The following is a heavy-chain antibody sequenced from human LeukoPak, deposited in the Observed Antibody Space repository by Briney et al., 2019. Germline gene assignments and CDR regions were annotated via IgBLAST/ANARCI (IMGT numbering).Heavy chain of an antibody. D-gene: IGHD1-1*01. CDR1: GGSISSSSYY. J-gene: IGHJ6*03. CDR3: ARETGTTGTTDYYYYMDV. Sequence: SETLSLTCTVSGGSISSSSYYWGWIRQPPGKGLEWIGSIYYSGSTYYNPSLKSRVTISVDTSKNLFSLKLSSVTAADTAVYYCARETGTTGTTDYYYYMDVWGKGTTVTVSS. V-gene: IGHV4-39*07. CDR2: IYYSGST.